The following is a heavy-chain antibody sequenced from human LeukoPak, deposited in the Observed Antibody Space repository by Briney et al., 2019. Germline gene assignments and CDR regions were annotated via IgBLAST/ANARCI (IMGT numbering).Heavy chain of an antibody. J-gene: IGHJ2*01. CDR1: GGSISSYY. Sequence: PETLSLTCTVSGGSISSYYWSWIRQPPGKGLEWIGYIYYSGSTNYNPSLRSRVTISVDTSKNQFSLKLSSVTAADTAVYYCARGLRSYDSSGYYYGWYFDLWGRGTLVTVSS. D-gene: IGHD3-22*01. V-gene: IGHV4-59*01. CDR3: ARGLRSYDSSGYYYGWYFDL. CDR2: IYYSGST.